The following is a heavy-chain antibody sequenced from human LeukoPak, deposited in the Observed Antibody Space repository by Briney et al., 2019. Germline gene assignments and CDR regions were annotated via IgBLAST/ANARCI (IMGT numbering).Heavy chain of an antibody. CDR2: ISGSGSAI. CDR1: GFTFSSYE. J-gene: IGHJ4*02. Sequence: QPGGSLRLSCAASGFTFSSYEMNWVRQAPGKGLEWVSFISGSGSAIHYADSVRGRFTISRDNAKNSLFLQMSSLRAEDKAVYYCAREKLSFFDSSGYFDHWGQGTLVTVSS. CDR3: AREKLSFFDSSGYFDH. V-gene: IGHV3-48*03. D-gene: IGHD3-22*01.